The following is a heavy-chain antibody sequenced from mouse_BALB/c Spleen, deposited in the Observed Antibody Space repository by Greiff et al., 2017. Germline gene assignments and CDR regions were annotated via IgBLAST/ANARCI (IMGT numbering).Heavy chain of an antibody. J-gene: IGHJ3*01. D-gene: IGHD2-1*01. CDR3: ARPYGNFAWFAY. CDR2: IWWNDDK. V-gene: IGHV8-8*01. Sequence: QVTLKVCGPGILQPSQTLSLTCSFSGFSLSTSGMSVGWIRQPSGKGLEWLAHIWWNDDKYYNPALKSRLTISKDTSNNQVFLKIASVVTADTATYYCARPYGNFAWFAYWGQGTLVTVSA. CDR1: GFSLSTSGMS.